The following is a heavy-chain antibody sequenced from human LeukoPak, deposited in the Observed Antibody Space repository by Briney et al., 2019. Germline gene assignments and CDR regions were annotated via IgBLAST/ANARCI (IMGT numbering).Heavy chain of an antibody. V-gene: IGHV3-7*01. D-gene: IGHD3-22*01. CDR3: ARRSGYYWDAFDV. CDR1: GFTFSSYW. J-gene: IGHJ3*01. CDR2: IKQDESEK. Sequence: QSGGSLRLSCGASGFTFSSYWMNWVRQAPGKGLEWVANIKQDESEKNYVDSVKGRFTISRDNANNLLHLQMNNLRADDTAVYYCARRSGYYWDAFDVWGQGTMVTVSS.